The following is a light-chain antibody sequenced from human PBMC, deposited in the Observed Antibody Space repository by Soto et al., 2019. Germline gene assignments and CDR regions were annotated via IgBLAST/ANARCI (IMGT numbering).Light chain of an antibody. V-gene: IGLV2-23*01. CDR3: CSYATSSFV. J-gene: IGLJ1*01. CDR2: GNT. CDR1: SSDVGGYNL. Sequence: QSVLTQPASVSVSPGQSITISCTGTSSDVGGYNLVSWYQQHPGKAPKLIIFGNTERPSGVSHRFSGSKSGNTASLTISGVQAEDEADYHCCSYATSSFVFGTGTKVTVL.